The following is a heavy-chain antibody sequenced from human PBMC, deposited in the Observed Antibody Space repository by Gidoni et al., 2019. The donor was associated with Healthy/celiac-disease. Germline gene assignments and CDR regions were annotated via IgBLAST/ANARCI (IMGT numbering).Heavy chain of an antibody. Sequence: QVQLQESGPGLVKPSQTLSLTCTVSGGYISRGDYYWSWIRQPPGKGLECIGYIYYSGSTDYNPSLKSRVTISVDTSKNQFSLKLSSVTAADTAVYYCASCRQGIVYWGQGTLVTVSS. CDR2: IYYSGST. D-gene: IGHD2-15*01. CDR1: GGYISRGDYY. J-gene: IGHJ4*02. CDR3: ASCRQGIVY. V-gene: IGHV4-30-4*01.